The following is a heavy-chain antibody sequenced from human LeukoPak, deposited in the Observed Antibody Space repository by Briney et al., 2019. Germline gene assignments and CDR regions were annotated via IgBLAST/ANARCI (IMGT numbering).Heavy chain of an antibody. J-gene: IGHJ3*02. CDR2: ISGSGGST. Sequence: GGSLRLSCAASGFTFSSYAMSWVRQAPGKGLEWVSAISGSGGSTCYADSVKGRFTISRDNSKNTLYLQMNSLRAEDTAVYYCAKDPVLRFLEWGAFDIWGQGTMVTVSS. D-gene: IGHD3-3*01. CDR1: GFTFSSYA. V-gene: IGHV3-23*01. CDR3: AKDPVLRFLEWGAFDI.